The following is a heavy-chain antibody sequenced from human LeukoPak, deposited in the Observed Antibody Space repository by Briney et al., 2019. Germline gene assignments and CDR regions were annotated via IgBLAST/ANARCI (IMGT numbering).Heavy chain of an antibody. CDR3: ARDMSLLWFGDPFDY. D-gene: IGHD3-10*01. Sequence: AGGSLRLSCAASGFTFSTYSTSWVRQAPGKGLEWISYISSSSSVIYYADSVKGRFTISRDNARNSLYLQMNSLRDEDTAVYYCARDMSLLWFGDPFDYWGQGTLVTVSS. J-gene: IGHJ4*02. CDR1: GFTFSTYS. V-gene: IGHV3-48*02. CDR2: ISSSSSVI.